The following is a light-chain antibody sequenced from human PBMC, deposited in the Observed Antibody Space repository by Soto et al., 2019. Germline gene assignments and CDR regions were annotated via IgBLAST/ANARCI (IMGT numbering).Light chain of an antibody. Sequence: EIVLTQSPATLSLSPGERATLSCRASQSVSRHLAWFQQKPGQAPRLLIYDASNRATGIPARFSGSGSGTDFTLTISSLEPEEFAVYYCQQRINWPLTFGGGTKVEVK. J-gene: IGKJ4*01. CDR3: QQRINWPLT. CDR1: QSVSRH. CDR2: DAS. V-gene: IGKV3-11*01.